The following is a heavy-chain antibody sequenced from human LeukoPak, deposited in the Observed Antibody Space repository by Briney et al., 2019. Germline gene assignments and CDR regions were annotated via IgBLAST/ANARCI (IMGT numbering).Heavy chain of an antibody. CDR3: ATYRQVLLPFES. CDR2: IFPSGGEI. V-gene: IGHV3-23*01. J-gene: IGHJ4*02. D-gene: IGHD2-8*02. CDR1: GFTFSTFA. Sequence: GGSLRLSCEASGFTFSTFAMIWVRQPPGKGLEWVSSIFPSGGEIHYADSVRGRFTISRDNSKSTLSLQMNSRRAEDTAIYYCATYRQVLLPFESWGQGTLVTVSS.